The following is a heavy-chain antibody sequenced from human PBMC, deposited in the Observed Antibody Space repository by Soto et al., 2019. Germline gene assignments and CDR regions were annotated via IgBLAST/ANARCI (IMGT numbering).Heavy chain of an antibody. J-gene: IGHJ4*02. CDR1: GFTFSSYS. CDR2: ISSSSSTI. Sequence: EVQLVESGGGLVQPGGSLRLSCAASGFTFSSYSMNWVRQAPGKGLEWVSYISSSSSTIYYADSVKGRFTISRDNAKNSLYLQMNSLTDEDTAVYYCARYSNDYFDYWGQGTLVTVSS. CDR3: ARYSNDYFDY. D-gene: IGHD4-4*01. V-gene: IGHV3-48*02.